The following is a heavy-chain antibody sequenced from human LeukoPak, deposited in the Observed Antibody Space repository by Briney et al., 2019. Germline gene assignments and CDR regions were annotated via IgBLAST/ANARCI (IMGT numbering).Heavy chain of an antibody. D-gene: IGHD1-14*01. CDR3: ARDHRPEIQHYYMDV. CDR1: GFSLSNDG. V-gene: IGHV3-33*01. J-gene: IGHJ6*03. Sequence: PARSLRLSCAASGFSLSNDGMHWGRQAPPTGKGLVAAGLYGGNTTHDADSLKRPFNIPRDISKNTFCLQMTSLPAEDTAVYYCARDHRPEIQHYYMDVWGKGTTVAVSS. CDR2: GLYGGNTT.